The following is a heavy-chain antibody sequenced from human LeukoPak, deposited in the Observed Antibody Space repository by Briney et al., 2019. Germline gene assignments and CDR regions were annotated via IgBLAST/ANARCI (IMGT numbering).Heavy chain of an antibody. J-gene: IGHJ4*02. Sequence: GGSLRLSCAASGFTFNNYAMIWVRQAPGKGLEWVSAISGSAGTTYYADSVKGRFTISRDNSKNTLYLQMNSLRAEDTAVYYCAKDGGNYYDSSGSYFDYWGQGTLVTVSS. CDR1: GFTFNNYA. CDR3: AKDGGNYYDSSGSYFDY. D-gene: IGHD3-22*01. V-gene: IGHV3-23*01. CDR2: ISGSAGTT.